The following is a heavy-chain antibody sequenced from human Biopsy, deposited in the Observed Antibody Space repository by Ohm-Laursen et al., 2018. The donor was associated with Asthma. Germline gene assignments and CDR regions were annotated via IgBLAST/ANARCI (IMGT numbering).Heavy chain of an antibody. CDR2: IYYSGST. Sequence: PSDTLSLTCTVSGGSISSDYWSWIRQHPVKGLEWIGYIYYSGSTYYNPSLKSRVSISLDTSKNQFSLSLTSVTAADTAVYYCARTTYGHDGFDPWGQGTLVTVSS. V-gene: IGHV4-59*06. J-gene: IGHJ5*02. D-gene: IGHD1-7*01. CDR1: GGSISSDY. CDR3: ARTTYGHDGFDP.